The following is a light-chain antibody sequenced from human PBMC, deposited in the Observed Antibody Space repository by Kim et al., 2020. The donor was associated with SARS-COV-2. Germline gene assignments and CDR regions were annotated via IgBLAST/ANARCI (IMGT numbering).Light chain of an antibody. CDR2: QAS. CDR3: QHYIRFPYT. Sequence: DIQMTQSPSTLSASVGDRVTITCRASQIINTFLAWYKQKPGKAPDLLIYQASSLQIGVPSRFSGSRSGTEFTLTINSLQPDDFATYYCQHYIRFPYTFGQGTKLEIK. J-gene: IGKJ2*01. V-gene: IGKV1-5*03. CDR1: QIINTF.